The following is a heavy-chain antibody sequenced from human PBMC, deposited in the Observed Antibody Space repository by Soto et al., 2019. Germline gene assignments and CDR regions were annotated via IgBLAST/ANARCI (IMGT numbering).Heavy chain of an antibody. Sequence: ASVKVSCKASGYTFTSYYMHWVRQAPGQGLEWMGIINPSGGSTSYAQKFQGRVTMTRDTSTSTVYMELSSLRSEDTAVYYCARDLSRIFPYYSHGMDVWGQGTTVTVSS. CDR3: ARDLSRIFPYYSHGMDV. D-gene: IGHD2-15*01. J-gene: IGHJ6*02. CDR2: INPSGGST. CDR1: GYTFTSYY. V-gene: IGHV1-46*01.